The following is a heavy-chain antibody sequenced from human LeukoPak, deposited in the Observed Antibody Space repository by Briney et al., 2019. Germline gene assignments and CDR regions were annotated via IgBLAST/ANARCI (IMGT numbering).Heavy chain of an antibody. CDR2: IHPSGEI. CDR1: GGSISSSNW. V-gene: IGHV4-4*02. J-gene: IGHJ4*02. D-gene: IGHD6-13*01. Sequence: PSETLSLTCGVSGGSISSSNWWSWVRQPPGKGLEWIGEIHPSGEINYNPSLKSRVTISLDKSKNQFSLKMTSVTAADTAIYYCARGKQQLAPPFDYWGQGALVTVSS. CDR3: ARGKQQLAPPFDY.